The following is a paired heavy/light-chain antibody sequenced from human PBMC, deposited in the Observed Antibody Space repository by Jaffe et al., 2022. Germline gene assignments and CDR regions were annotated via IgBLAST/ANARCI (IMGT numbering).Light chain of an antibody. CDR1: QSVLYSSNNKNY. Sequence: DIVMTQSPDSLAVSLGERATINCKSSQSVLYSSNNKNYLAWYQQKPGQPPKLLIYWASTRESGVPDRFSGSGSGTDFTLTISSLQAEDVAVYYCQQYYSTPPITFGQGTRLEIK. CDR2: WAS. V-gene: IGKV4-1*01. J-gene: IGKJ5*01. CDR3: QQYYSTPPIT.
Heavy chain of an antibody. J-gene: IGHJ4*02. D-gene: IGHD3-16*02. CDR3: AKGGVATALLYDYIWGSYRPPSLFDY. CDR2: ISGSGGST. CDR1: GFTFSSYA. Sequence: EVQLLESGGGLVQPGGSLRLSCAASGFTFSSYAMSWVRQAPGKGLEWVSAISGSGGSTYYADSVKGRFTISRDNSKNTLYLQMNSLRAEDTAVYYCAKGGVATALLYDYIWGSYRPPSLFDYWGQGTLVTVSS. V-gene: IGHV3-23*01.